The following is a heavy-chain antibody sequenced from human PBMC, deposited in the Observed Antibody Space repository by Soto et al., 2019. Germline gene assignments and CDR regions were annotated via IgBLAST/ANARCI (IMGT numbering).Heavy chain of an antibody. Sequence: ASVKVSCKASGYTFTGYYMHWVRQAPGQGLEWMGWINPNRGGTNYAQKFQVWVTMSRDTSISTAYMELSMLRSDDTAVYYCARDQKLNTGYGSGRYYDYGMDVWRQGTTVTGTS. CDR1: GYTFTGYY. V-gene: IGHV1-2*04. J-gene: IGHJ6*02. D-gene: IGHD5-12*01. CDR3: ARDQKLNTGYGSGRYYDYGMDV. CDR2: INPNRGGT.